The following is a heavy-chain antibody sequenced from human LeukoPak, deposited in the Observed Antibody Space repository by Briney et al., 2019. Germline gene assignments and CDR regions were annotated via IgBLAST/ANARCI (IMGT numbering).Heavy chain of an antibody. D-gene: IGHD1-26*01. J-gene: IGHJ3*02. V-gene: IGHV4-59*01. CDR3: ARELGKWELKAFDI. CDR2: IYYSGST. CDR1: GGSISSYY. Sequence: SETLSLTCTVSGGSISSYYWSWIRQPPGKGLEWIGYIYYSGSTNYNPSLKSRVTISVDTSKNQFSLKLSSVTAADTAVYYCARELGKWELKAFDIWGQGTMVTVSS.